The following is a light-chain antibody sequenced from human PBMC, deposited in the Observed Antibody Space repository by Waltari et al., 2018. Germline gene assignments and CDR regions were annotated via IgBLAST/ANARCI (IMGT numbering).Light chain of an antibody. V-gene: IGKV2-30*02. CDR2: KLS. J-gene: IGKJ4*01. CDR1: QRLLHSDGNTY. Sequence: DVVMTQSPLSLSVTLGPPASISCKSRQRLLHSDGNTYLNWFHQRPGQSPGRLTYKLSKRDFGVPDRFSGSGSGTDFTLEISRVEAEDVGVYYCMQATHWPALTFGGGTKVEIK. CDR3: MQATHWPALT.